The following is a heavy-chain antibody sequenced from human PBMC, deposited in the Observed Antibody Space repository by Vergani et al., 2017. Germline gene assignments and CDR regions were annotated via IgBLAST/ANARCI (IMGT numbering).Heavy chain of an antibody. CDR2: ISYSGNT. J-gene: IGHJ5*02. V-gene: IGHV4-59*01. CDR1: GGSIDNYY. D-gene: IGHD1-26*01. Sequence: QVPLQESGPELVESSETLSLTCTVSGGSIDNYYWSWIRQAPGKGLGWLGYISYSGNTNNNPPLQRRATSSVVTSKNQFFLRLRFVAAADTALYFCARDATSSGNEWAYNWFDPWGQGILVSVSS. CDR3: ARDATSSGNEWAYNWFDP.